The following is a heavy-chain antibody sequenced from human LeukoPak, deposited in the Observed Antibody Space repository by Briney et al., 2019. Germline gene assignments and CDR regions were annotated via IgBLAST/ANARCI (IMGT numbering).Heavy chain of an antibody. J-gene: IGHJ6*02. CDR3: ARHYDILTGAPSYYYGMDV. CDR2: IKQDGSEK. Sequence: GGSLRLSCAASGFTFSSYWMSWVRQAPGKGLEWVANIKQDGSEKYYVDSAKGRFTISRDNAKNSLYLQMNSLRAEDTAVYYCARHYDILTGAPSYYYGMDVWGQGTTVTVSS. CDR1: GFTFSSYW. D-gene: IGHD3-9*01. V-gene: IGHV3-7*01.